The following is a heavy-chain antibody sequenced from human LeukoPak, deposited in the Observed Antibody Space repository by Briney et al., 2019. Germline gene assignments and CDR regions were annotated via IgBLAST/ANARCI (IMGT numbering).Heavy chain of an antibody. CDR1: GYTFTSYY. CDR3: ARHGTGIAASGSHFDY. CDR2: INPSGGST. V-gene: IGHV1-46*01. Sequence: ASVKVSCKASGYTFTSYYMHWVRQAPGQVLEWMGIINPSGGSTSYAQKFQGRVTMTRDTSTSTVYMELSSLRSEDTAVYYCARHGTGIAASGSHFDYWGQGTLVTVSS. D-gene: IGHD6-13*01. J-gene: IGHJ4*02.